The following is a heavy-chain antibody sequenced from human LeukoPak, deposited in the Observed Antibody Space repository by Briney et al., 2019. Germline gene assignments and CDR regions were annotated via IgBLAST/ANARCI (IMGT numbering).Heavy chain of an antibody. CDR3: ARDAGLPFSYWHFDL. J-gene: IGHJ2*01. V-gene: IGHV3-48*03. CDR2: ISRSGNTI. D-gene: IGHD2/OR15-2a*01. CDR1: GFTFSSYE. Sequence: GGSLRLSCAGSGFTFSSYEMNWVRQAPGKGLEWVSYISRSGNTIYYADSVKGRFTISRDNAKNSLYLQMNSLRADGTAVYHCARDAGLPFSYWHFDLWGRGTLVSVSS.